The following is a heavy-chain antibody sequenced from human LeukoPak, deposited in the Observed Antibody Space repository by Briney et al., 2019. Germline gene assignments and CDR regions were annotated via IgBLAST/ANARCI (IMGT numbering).Heavy chain of an antibody. CDR2: IYYSGST. D-gene: IGHD4-17*01. Sequence: PSETLSLTCTVSGDSISSTSYYWGWIRQPPGKGLEWIGSIYYSGSTYYNPSLKSRVTISVDTSKNQFSLKLSSVTAADTAVYYCARDYGDYGAFDIWGQGTMVTVSS. CDR3: ARDYGDYGAFDI. V-gene: IGHV4-39*07. J-gene: IGHJ3*02. CDR1: GDSISSTSYY.